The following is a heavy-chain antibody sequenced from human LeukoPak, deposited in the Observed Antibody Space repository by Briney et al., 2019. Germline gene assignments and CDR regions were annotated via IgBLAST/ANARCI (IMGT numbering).Heavy chain of an antibody. CDR3: ARDAAERWLQPKPNYYYYGMDV. Sequence: GGSLRLSCAASGFTFSSYSMNRVRQAPGKGLEWVSSISSSSSYIYYADSAKGRFTISRDNAKNSLYLQMNSLRAEDTAVYYCARDAAERWLQPKPNYYYYGMDVWGQGTTVTVSS. D-gene: IGHD5-24*01. CDR2: ISSSSSYI. J-gene: IGHJ6*02. V-gene: IGHV3-21*01. CDR1: GFTFSSYS.